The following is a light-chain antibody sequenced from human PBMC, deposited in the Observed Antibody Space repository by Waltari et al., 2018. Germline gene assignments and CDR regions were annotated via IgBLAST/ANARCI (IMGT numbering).Light chain of an antibody. CDR1: SSDVGGYNY. CDR2: DVS. Sequence: HSALTQPASVSGSPGQSITISCTGTSSDVGGYNYVSWYQQHPGKAPKRMIYDVSNRPSGVSNRFSGSKSGNTASLTISGLQAEDEADYYCSSYISSSTLELFGGGTSLTVL. CDR3: SSYISSSTLEL. J-gene: IGLJ2*01. V-gene: IGLV2-14*03.